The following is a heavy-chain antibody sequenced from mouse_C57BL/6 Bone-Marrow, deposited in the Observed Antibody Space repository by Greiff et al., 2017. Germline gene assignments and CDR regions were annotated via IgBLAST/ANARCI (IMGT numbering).Heavy chain of an antibody. CDR3: TTLRRGYWYFDV. Sequence: EVKLQESGAELVRPGASVKLSCTASGFNIKDDYMHWVKQRPEQGLEWIGWIDPENGDTEYASKFQGKATITADTSSNTAYLQLSSLTSEDTAVYYCTTLRRGYWYFDVWGKGTTVTVSS. CDR1: GFNIKDDY. J-gene: IGHJ1*03. CDR2: IDPENGDT. V-gene: IGHV14-4*01. D-gene: IGHD2-12*01.